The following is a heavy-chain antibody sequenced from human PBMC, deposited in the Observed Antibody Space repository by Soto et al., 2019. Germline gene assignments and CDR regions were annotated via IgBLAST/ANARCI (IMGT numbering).Heavy chain of an antibody. CDR1: GDTFSTYT. D-gene: IGHD4-17*01. Sequence: QVQLVQSGAEVKKPGSSVKVSCKASGDTFSTYTITWMRQAPGQGLEWMGGIIPRSATSNYAQKFQGRVTITADESTNIADMELSGLISDDTAVYYCAREGRVLVPTTVNFGYYYYARDVWGQGTTGTVS. CDR3: AREGRVLVPTTVNFGYYYYARDV. J-gene: IGHJ6*02. V-gene: IGHV1-69*12. CDR2: IIPRSATS.